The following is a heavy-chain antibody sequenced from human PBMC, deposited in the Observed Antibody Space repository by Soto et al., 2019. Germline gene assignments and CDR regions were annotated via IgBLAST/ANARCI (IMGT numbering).Heavy chain of an antibody. CDR1: GFTFSHNA. J-gene: IGHJ6*02. D-gene: IGHD3-3*01. V-gene: IGHV3-23*01. CDR3: AKVGRDYYAMDV. CDR2: ISDAGGST. Sequence: SLRLSCAASGFTFSHNALSWVRQAPGKGLEWVSTISDAGGSTDYADSVKGRFTTSRDNAKNMVFLQMDSLRAEDTAIYYCAKVGRDYYAMDVWGQGTTVTVSS.